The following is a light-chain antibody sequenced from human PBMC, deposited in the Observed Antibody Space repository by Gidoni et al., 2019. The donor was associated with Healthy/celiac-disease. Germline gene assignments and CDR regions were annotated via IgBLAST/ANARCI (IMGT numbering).Light chain of an antibody. J-gene: IGKJ1*01. CDR3: QQYGSSGWT. Sequence: EIVLTQSPGTLSLSPGERATLSCRASQSVSSSYLAWYQQKPGQAPRLLIYGASSRATGSPDRFSGSGSGTDFTLTISRLEPEDFAVYYCQQYGSSGWTFGQXTKVEIK. V-gene: IGKV3-20*01. CDR1: QSVSSSY. CDR2: GAS.